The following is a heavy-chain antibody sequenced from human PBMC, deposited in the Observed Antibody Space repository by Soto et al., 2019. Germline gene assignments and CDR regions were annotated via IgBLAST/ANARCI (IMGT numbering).Heavy chain of an antibody. CDR2: VYFTGNT. CDR3: AGQTFTIAAASYGRSNWFDP. CDR1: GGSITSSSHF. V-gene: IGHV4-39*01. D-gene: IGHD6-25*01. Sequence: SETLSLTCSASGGSITSSSHFWGWVRQPPGKGLEWIGTVYFTGNTYYTPSLKSRLTMSIDTSKNEFSLRLNSVTAADTAVYYCAGQTFTIAAASYGRSNWFDPWGPGTLVTVSS. J-gene: IGHJ5*02.